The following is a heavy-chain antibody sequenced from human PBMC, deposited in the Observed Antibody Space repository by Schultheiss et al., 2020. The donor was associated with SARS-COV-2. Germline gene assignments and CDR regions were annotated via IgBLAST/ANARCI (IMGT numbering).Heavy chain of an antibody. CDR3: ASSSSWYTLSFDY. Sequence: ASVKVSCKASGYTFIGYYMHWLRQAPGQGLEWMGIINPSGGSTSYAQKFQGRVTMTRDTSTSTVYMELSSLRSEDTAVYYCASSSSWYTLSFDYWGQGTLVTVSS. CDR2: INPSGGST. J-gene: IGHJ4*02. V-gene: IGHV1-46*01. D-gene: IGHD6-13*01. CDR1: GYTFIGYY.